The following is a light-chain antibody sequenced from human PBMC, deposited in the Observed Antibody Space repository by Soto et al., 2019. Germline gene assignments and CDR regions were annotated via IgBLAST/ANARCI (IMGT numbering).Light chain of an antibody. J-gene: IGKJ4*01. CDR3: QQYDSSPQLT. V-gene: IGKV3-20*01. CDR2: GAS. Sequence: EIVLTQSPGTLSLSQGERATLSCRASQRVSSSYLAWYQQKPGQAPRLLIYGASSRATGIPDRFSGSGSGTDFTLTISRLEREDFSVYYCQQYDSSPQLTFGGGTKVEIK. CDR1: QRVSSSY.